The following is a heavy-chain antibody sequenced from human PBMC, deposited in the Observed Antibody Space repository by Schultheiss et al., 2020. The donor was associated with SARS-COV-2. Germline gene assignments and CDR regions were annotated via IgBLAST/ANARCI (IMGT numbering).Heavy chain of an antibody. V-gene: IGHV3-30*03. J-gene: IGHJ4*02. Sequence: GGSLRLSCAASGFTFSSYGMHWVRQAPSKGLEWVAVISYDGSNKYYADSVKGRFTISRDNSKNTLYLQMNSLRAEDTAVYYCVWYSSSWYLNWGQGTLVTVSS. CDR1: GFTFSSYG. D-gene: IGHD6-13*01. CDR3: VWYSSSWYLN. CDR2: ISYDGSNK.